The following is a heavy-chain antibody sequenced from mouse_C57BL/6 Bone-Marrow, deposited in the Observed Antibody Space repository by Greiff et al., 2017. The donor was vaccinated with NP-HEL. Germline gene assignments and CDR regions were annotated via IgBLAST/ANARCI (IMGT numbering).Heavy chain of an antibody. CDR2: IDPSDSYT. CDR1: GYTFTSYW. Sequence: QVQLQQPGAELVRPGTSVKLSCKASGYTFTSYWMHWVKQRPGQGLEWIGVIDPSDSYTNYNQKFKGKATLTVDTSSSTAYMQLSNLTSEDSAVYYCARFYGSSSFAYWGQGTLVTVSA. V-gene: IGHV1-59*01. CDR3: ARFYGSSSFAY. J-gene: IGHJ3*01. D-gene: IGHD1-1*01.